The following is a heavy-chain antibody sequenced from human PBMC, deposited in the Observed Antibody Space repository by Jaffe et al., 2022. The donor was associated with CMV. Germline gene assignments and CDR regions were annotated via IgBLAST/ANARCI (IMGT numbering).Heavy chain of an antibody. V-gene: IGHV4-34*01. D-gene: IGHD1-7*01. CDR2: INHSGST. J-gene: IGHJ5*02. Sequence: QVQLVESGGGLVKPGGSLRLSCAASGFTFSDYYMSWIRQAPGKGLEWIGEINHSGSTNYNPSLKSRVTISVDTSKNQFSLKLSSVTAADTAVYYCARGQGELRGWFDPWGQGTLVTVSS. CDR1: GFTFSDYY. CDR3: ARGQGELRGWFDP.